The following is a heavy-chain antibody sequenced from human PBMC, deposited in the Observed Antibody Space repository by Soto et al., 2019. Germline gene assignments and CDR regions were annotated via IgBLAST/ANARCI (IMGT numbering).Heavy chain of an antibody. D-gene: IGHD5-12*01. CDR2: ISAYNGNT. Sequence: ASVKVSCKASGYTFTSYGISWVRQAPGQGLEWMGWISAYNGNTKYAQKLQGRLTMTTDTSTSTAYMDLSSLRSDDTAIYYCARAISGYVTWGQGTQVTVSS. CDR1: GYTFTSYG. V-gene: IGHV1-18*01. J-gene: IGHJ5*02. CDR3: ARAISGYVT.